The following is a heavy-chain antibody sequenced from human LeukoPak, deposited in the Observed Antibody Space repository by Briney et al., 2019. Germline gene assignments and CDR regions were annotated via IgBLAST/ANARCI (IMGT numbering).Heavy chain of an antibody. CDR1: GYSISSNNW. V-gene: IGHV4-28*01. CDR3: ARLGSGMTC. D-gene: IGHD3-10*01. J-gene: IGHJ4*02. Sequence: PSDTLSLTCAVSGYSISSNNWWAWIRPPPGKGLEWIGEIYYDETTNYYSSLKSRVTLSVDKSKNQFSLKLTSVTAADTAVYYCARLGSGMTCWGQGTLVTVSS. CDR2: IYYDETT.